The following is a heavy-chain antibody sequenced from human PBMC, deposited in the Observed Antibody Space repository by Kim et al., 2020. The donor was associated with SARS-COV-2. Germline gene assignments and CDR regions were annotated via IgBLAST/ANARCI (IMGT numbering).Heavy chain of an antibody. V-gene: IGHV3-30*04. Sequence: GGSLRLSCAASGFTFSSYAMHWVRQAPGKGLEWVAVISYDGSNKYYADSVKGRFTISRDNSKNTLYLQMNSLRAEDTAVYYCARSWVDSSSSGLGYWGQGTLVTVSS. J-gene: IGHJ4*02. D-gene: IGHD6-6*01. CDR2: ISYDGSNK. CDR3: ARSWVDSSSSGLGY. CDR1: GFTFSSYA.